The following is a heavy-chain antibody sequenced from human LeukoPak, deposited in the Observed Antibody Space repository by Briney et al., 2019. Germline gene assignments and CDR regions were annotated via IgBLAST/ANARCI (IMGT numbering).Heavy chain of an antibody. J-gene: IGHJ3*02. CDR3: ARAYGTLYFDWLKAEAFDI. D-gene: IGHD3-9*01. CDR1: GYTFTSYY. Sequence: ASVKVSCKASGYTFTSYYMHWVRQAPGQGLEWMGIINPSGGSTSSAQKFQGRVTMTRDTSTSTAYMELSSLRSEDTAVYYCARAYGTLYFDWLKAEAFDIWGQGTMVTVSS. V-gene: IGHV1-46*01. CDR2: INPSGGST.